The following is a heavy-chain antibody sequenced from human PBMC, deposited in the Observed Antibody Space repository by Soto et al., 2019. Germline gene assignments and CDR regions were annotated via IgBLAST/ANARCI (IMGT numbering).Heavy chain of an antibody. CDR1: GGSISSSNW. J-gene: IGHJ4*02. V-gene: IGHV4-4*02. D-gene: IGHD3-16*01. CDR2: IYHSGST. Sequence: PSETLSLTCAVSGGSISSSNWWSWVRQPPGKGLEWIGEIYHSGSTNYNPSLKSRVTISLDKSKNQFSLKLSSVTAADTAVYYCARAPNDAWGSYVDYWGQGAQVTVSS. CDR3: ARAPNDAWGSYVDY.